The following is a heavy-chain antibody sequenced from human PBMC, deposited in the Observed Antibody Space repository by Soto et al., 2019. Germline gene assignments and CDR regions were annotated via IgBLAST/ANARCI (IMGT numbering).Heavy chain of an antibody. V-gene: IGHV4-4*07. CDR2: IYTSGST. J-gene: IGHJ5*01. CDR3: ERGHETGDNWFES. Sequence: SETVSLTCTVSGGYISYCCWSCIRQPSGEGLEWIGRIYTSGSTRYKPSLKSRISMSVDKYKNQFSLQLSSVTAEGTVVYYCERGHETGDNWFESGGQGNQV. D-gene: IGHD3-10*01. CDR1: GGYISYCC.